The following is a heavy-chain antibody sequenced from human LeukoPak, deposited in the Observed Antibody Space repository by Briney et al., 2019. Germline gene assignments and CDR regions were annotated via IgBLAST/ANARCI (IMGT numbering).Heavy chain of an antibody. J-gene: IGHJ5*02. Sequence: PGGSLGLSCAASGFTFSSYSMNWVRQAPGKGLEWLSYISSSSDRIIYADSVKGRFTISRDNAKNSLYLQMTSLRDEDTAVYYCARVPRGADNWFDPWGQGTLVTVSS. CDR2: ISSSSDRI. CDR1: GFTFSSYS. CDR3: ARVPRGADNWFDP. D-gene: IGHD3-10*01. V-gene: IGHV3-48*02.